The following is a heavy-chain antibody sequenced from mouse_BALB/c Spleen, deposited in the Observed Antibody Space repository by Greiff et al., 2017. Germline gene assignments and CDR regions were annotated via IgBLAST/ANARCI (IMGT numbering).Heavy chain of an antibody. Sequence: QVQLKESGAELVRPGTSVKISCKASGYTFTNYWLGWVKQRPGHGLEWIGDIYPGGGYTNYNEKFKGKATLTADTSSSTAYMQLSSLTSEDSAVYFCARSTDRYDDYWGQGTTLTVSS. J-gene: IGHJ2*01. CDR3: ARSTDRYDDY. D-gene: IGHD2-14*01. CDR1: GYTFTNYW. CDR2: IYPGGGYT. V-gene: IGHV1-63*02.